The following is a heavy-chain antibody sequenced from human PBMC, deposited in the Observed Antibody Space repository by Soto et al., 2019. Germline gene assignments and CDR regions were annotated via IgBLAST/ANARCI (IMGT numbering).Heavy chain of an antibody. Sequence: ETLSLTCTVSGGSISSGDYYWSWIRQPPGKALEWLAHIFSNDEKSYSTSLKSRLTISKDTSKSQVVLTMTNMDPVDTATYYCARISRDGYNYLDYWGQGTLVTVSS. CDR1: GGSISSGDYY. CDR3: ARISRDGYNYLDY. J-gene: IGHJ4*02. D-gene: IGHD5-12*01. CDR2: IFSNDEK. V-gene: IGHV2-26*01.